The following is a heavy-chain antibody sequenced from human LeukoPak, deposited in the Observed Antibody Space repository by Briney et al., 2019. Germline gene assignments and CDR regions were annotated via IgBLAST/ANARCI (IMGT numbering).Heavy chain of an antibody. D-gene: IGHD3-10*01. V-gene: IGHV4-59*01. CDR3: ARERPDYLLWFGEFTGNNWFDP. J-gene: IGHJ5*02. CDR1: GGSISSYY. CDR2: IYYSGST. Sequence: SETLSLTCTVSGGSISSYYWSWIRQPPGKGLEWIGYIYYSGSTNYNPSLKSRVTISVDTSKNQFSLKLSSVTAADTAVYYCARERPDYLLWFGEFTGNNWFDPWGQGTLVTVSS.